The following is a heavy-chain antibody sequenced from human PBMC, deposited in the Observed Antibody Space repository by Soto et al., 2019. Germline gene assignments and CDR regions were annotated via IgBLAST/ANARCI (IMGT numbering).Heavy chain of an antibody. D-gene: IGHD3-22*01. CDR1: GFTFRSYA. V-gene: IGHV3-23*01. CDR3: AKSYFDSSGFDS. Sequence: EVQLLDSGGGLVQPGGSLRLSCAAAGFTFRSYALSWVRQAPGKGLEWVSTVSDTGISTYYAGSVTGRFTISRDNSRNTVYLQMNSLRAEDTAVYYCAKSYFDSSGFDSWGLGTLVTFSS. CDR2: VSDTGIST. J-gene: IGHJ5*01.